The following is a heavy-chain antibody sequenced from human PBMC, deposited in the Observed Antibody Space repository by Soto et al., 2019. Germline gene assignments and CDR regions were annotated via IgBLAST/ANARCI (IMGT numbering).Heavy chain of an antibody. CDR1: GYTFRSFG. CDR3: ARDKMIDDFVLGSLDF. CDR2: ISGYNGKT. D-gene: IGHD3-10*01. Sequence: QVQLVQSGPEVKKPGASVKVSCKASGYTFRSFGVSWVRQSPGQGPEWMGWISGYNGKTKYAQKVQGRVTMTTDTTSNTAYMELRSLRSDDAAVYYCARDKMIDDFVLGSLDFWGQGTVVTVAA. V-gene: IGHV1-18*04. J-gene: IGHJ4*02.